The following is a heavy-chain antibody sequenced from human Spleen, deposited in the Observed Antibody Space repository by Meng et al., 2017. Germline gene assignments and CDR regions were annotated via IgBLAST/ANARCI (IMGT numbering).Heavy chain of an antibody. CDR3: ARLYSGYDFGDAFDI. D-gene: IGHD5-12*01. Sequence: SETLSLTCTVSGGSISSYYWSWIRQPPGKGLEWIGYIYYSGSTNYNPSLKSRVTISVDTSKNQFSLKLSSVTAADTAVYYCARLYSGYDFGDAFDIWGQGTMVTVSS. CDR2: IYYSGST. CDR1: GGSISSYY. V-gene: IGHV4-59*01. J-gene: IGHJ3*02.